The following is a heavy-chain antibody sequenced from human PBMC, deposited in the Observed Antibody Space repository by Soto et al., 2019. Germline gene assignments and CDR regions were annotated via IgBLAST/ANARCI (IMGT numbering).Heavy chain of an antibody. J-gene: IGHJ3*02. CDR1: GYTLTTYS. Sequence: GASVKVSCKASGYTLTTYSMHWVRQAPGQRLEWMGWMNPLNGDTKYSQRFQGRLTIIRDTSASTAYMELSSLRSEDTAIYYCARGNSAAFDIWGQGTMVPVSS. D-gene: IGHD4-4*01. CDR3: ARGNSAAFDI. CDR2: MNPLNGDT. V-gene: IGHV1-3*01.